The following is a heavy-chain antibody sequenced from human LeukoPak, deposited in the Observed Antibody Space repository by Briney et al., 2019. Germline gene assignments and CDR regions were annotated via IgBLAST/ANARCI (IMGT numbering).Heavy chain of an antibody. CDR1: GGSIDPYY. Sequence: PSETLSLTCTVSGGSIDPYYWSWIRQPPGGGLEWIGDIHYTGSTNYNPSLKSRVTISLDTSKNQFSLRLSSVTAADTAVYYCARDGNWYYFDYWGQGTLVTVSS. CDR2: IHYTGST. V-gene: IGHV4-59*12. J-gene: IGHJ4*02. CDR3: ARDGNWYYFDY. D-gene: IGHD1-1*01.